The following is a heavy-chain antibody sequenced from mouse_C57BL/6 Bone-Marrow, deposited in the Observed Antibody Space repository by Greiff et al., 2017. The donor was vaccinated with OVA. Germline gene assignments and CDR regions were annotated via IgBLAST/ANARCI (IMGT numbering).Heavy chain of an antibody. D-gene: IGHD1-1*01. V-gene: IGHV1-19*01. Sequence: VQLQQSGPVLVKPGASVQMSCKASGYTFTDYYMNWVKQSHGKSLEWIGVINPYNGGTSYNQKFKGKATLTVDKSSSTAYMELNSLTSEDSAVYYCARWDYGSSYVAWFAYWGQGTLVTVSA. CDR2: INPYNGGT. CDR1: GYTFTDYY. CDR3: ARWDYGSSYVAWFAY. J-gene: IGHJ3*01.